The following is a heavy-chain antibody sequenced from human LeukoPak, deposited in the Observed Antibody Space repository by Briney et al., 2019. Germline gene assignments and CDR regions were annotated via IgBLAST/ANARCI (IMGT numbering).Heavy chain of an antibody. V-gene: IGHV3-21*01. Sequence: GGPLRLSCAASGFTFSSYSMNWVRQAPGKGLEWVSSISSSSSYIYYADSVKGRFTISRDNAKNSLYLQMNSLRAEDTAVYYCARDFGSYLDYWGQGTLVTVSS. J-gene: IGHJ4*02. CDR3: ARDFGSYLDY. D-gene: IGHD3-10*01. CDR1: GFTFSSYS. CDR2: ISSSSSYI.